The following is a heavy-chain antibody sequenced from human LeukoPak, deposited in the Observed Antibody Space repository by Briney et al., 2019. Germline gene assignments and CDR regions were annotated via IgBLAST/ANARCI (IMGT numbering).Heavy chain of an antibody. J-gene: IGHJ4*02. CDR3: AREGYYYDSSGYYWEYYFDY. D-gene: IGHD3-22*01. CDR2: TYYRSKWYN. Sequence: SQTLSLTCAISGDSVSSNRAAWNWIRQSPSRGLEWLGRTYYRSKWYNDYAVSVKSRITINPDTSKNQFSLQLNSVTPEDTAVYYCAREGYYYDSSGYYWEYYFDYWGQGTLVTVSS. CDR1: GDSVSSNRAA. V-gene: IGHV6-1*01.